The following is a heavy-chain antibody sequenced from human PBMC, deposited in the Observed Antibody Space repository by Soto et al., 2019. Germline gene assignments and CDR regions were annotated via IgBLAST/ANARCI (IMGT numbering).Heavy chain of an antibody. CDR1: GGSFSGYA. D-gene: IGHD3-22*01. CDR3: ARAPFSSGYYYGFDY. J-gene: IGHJ4*02. V-gene: IGHV1-69*13. CDR2: IIPIFGTA. Sequence: SVKGDCKAAGGSFSGYAISWVLQAPGQGLEWMGGIIPIFGTANYAQKFQGRVTITADESTSTAYMELSSLRSEDTAVYYCARAPFSSGYYYGFDYWGQGTLVTVSS.